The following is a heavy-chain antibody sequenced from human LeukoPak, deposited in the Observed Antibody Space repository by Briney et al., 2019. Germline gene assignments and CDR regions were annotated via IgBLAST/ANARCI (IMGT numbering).Heavy chain of an antibody. J-gene: IGHJ4*02. CDR2: ISSRSSTI. V-gene: IGHV3-48*02. Sequence: GGSLRLSCAASGFTFSTYSMNWVRQAPGKGLEWFSYISSRSSTIYYADSVKGRFTISRDDAKNSLYLQMNSLRDEDTAVYYCARAYRGDSSGYCDYWGQGTLVTVSS. D-gene: IGHD3-22*01. CDR3: ARAYRGDSSGYCDY. CDR1: GFTFSTYS.